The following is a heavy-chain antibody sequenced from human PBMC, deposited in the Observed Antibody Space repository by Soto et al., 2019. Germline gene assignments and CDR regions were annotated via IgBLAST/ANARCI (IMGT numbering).Heavy chain of an antibody. D-gene: IGHD3-22*01. CDR3: ARPIYSSRNSGAFDI. CDR2: IYYSGST. J-gene: IGHJ3*02. Sequence: SETLSLTCTVSGGSISSYYWSWIRQPPGKGLEWIGYIYYSGSTNYNPSLKSRVTISVDTSKNQFSLKLSSVTAADTAVYYCARPIYSSRNSGAFDIWGQGTMVTVS. V-gene: IGHV4-59*08. CDR1: GGSISSYY.